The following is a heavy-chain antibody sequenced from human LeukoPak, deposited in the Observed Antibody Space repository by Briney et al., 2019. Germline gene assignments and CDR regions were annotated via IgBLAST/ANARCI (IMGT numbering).Heavy chain of an antibody. D-gene: IGHD3-16*01. J-gene: IGHJ3*02. CDR1: GFTFSDFP. CDR3: ARHHFPGLSDRLDALDI. CDR2: ISYDGIQK. Sequence: QPGRSLRLSCAASGFTFSDFPMHWVRQAPGKGLEWVSFISYDGIQKYYADSVKGRCTVSRDNSNNTLFLQMNSLTAEDTAVYYCARHHFPGLSDRLDALDIWGQGTMVIVSS. V-gene: IGHV3-30-3*01.